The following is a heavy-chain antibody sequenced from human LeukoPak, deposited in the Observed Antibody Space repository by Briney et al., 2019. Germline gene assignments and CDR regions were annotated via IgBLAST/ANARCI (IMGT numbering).Heavy chain of an antibody. CDR2: INPSGGST. Sequence: GASVKVSCKASGYTFTSYYMHWVRQAPGQGLEWMGIINPSGGSTSYAQKFQGRVTMTRDTSTSTVYMELSSLRSEDTAVYYCARDRNAMVRGVPHYYFDYWGQGTLVTVSS. J-gene: IGHJ4*02. V-gene: IGHV1-46*01. D-gene: IGHD3-10*01. CDR1: GYTFTSYY. CDR3: ARDRNAMVRGVPHYYFDY.